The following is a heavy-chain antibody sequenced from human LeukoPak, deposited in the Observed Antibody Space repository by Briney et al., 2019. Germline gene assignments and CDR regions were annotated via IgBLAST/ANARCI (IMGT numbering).Heavy chain of an antibody. J-gene: IGHJ5*02. V-gene: IGHV3-11*01. D-gene: IGHD5-24*01. CDR2: IGSGGTLI. Sequence: GGSLRLSCEASGFTFSDYYMSWIRQAPGKGLEWVSYIGSGGTLIHYANSVEGRFTISRDNAKNSLYLQMNSLRAEDTAVYYCARDAYNYGWFDPWGQGTLVTVSS. CDR3: ARDAYNYGWFDP. CDR1: GFTFSDYY.